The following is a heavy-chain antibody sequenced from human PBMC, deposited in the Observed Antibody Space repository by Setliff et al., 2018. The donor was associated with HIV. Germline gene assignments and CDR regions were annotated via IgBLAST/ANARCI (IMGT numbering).Heavy chain of an antibody. CDR2: IIPILGIA. CDR3: AREALAWYHYDSSGYSNWFDP. D-gene: IGHD3-22*01. CDR1: GGTFTSYV. V-gene: IGHV1-69*10. J-gene: IGHJ5*02. Sequence: SVKVSCKASGGTFTSYVISWVRQAPGQGLEWMGGIIPILGIASYSQKFQGRVTITADKSTSTAYMELSSLRSEDTAVYYCAREALAWYHYDSSGYSNWFDPWGQGTLVTVSS.